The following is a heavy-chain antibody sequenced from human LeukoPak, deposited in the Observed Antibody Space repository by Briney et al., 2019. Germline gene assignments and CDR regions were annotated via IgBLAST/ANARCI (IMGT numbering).Heavy chain of an antibody. J-gene: IGHJ4*02. V-gene: IGHV3-48*01. Sequence: GSLRLSCAASGFTFSSYNMNWGRQAPGKGLEWVSYISGSSGTIYYADSVKGRFTISRDNAKNSLYLQMNSLRAEDTAVYYCAKDKAPLYSGYDWDLDFWGQGTMVTVSS. CDR1: GFTFSSYN. CDR3: AKDKAPLYSGYDWDLDF. D-gene: IGHD5-12*01. CDR2: ISGSSGTI.